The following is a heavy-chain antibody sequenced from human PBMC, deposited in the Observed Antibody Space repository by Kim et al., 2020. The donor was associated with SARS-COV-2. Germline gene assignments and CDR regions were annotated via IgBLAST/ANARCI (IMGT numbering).Heavy chain of an antibody. D-gene: IGHD3-3*01. CDR2: VSDSATY. CDR1: GGSFSSNSYY. V-gene: IGHV4-39*01. Sequence: SETLSLTCTVSGGSFSSNSYYWVRNRQGPGQGRVWIVTVSDSATYYYNSLIRSRVTIAMDTNQNSFSLMRSSGAAAATAYYFCARQPGFWRGYY. CDR3: ARQPGFWRGYY. J-gene: IGHJ6*03.